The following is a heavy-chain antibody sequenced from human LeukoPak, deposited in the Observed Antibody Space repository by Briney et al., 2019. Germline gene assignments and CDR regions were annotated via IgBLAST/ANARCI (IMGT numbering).Heavy chain of an antibody. CDR2: IKQDGSEK. CDR1: GFSFSSYW. CDR3: AREWGFLEWLPQRAFDI. Sequence: SGGSLRLSCAASGFSFSSYWMSWVRQAPGKGLEWVANIKQDGSEKYYVDSVKGRFTISRDNAKNSLYLQMNSLRAEDTAVYYCAREWGFLEWLPQRAFDIWGQGTMVTVSS. J-gene: IGHJ3*02. V-gene: IGHV3-7*01. D-gene: IGHD3-3*01.